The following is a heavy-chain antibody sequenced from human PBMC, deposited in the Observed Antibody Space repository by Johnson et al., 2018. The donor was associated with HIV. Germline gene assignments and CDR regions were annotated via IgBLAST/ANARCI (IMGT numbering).Heavy chain of an antibody. J-gene: IGHJ3*02. CDR2: ISWNSGSV. V-gene: IGHV3-20*04. CDR1: GFTFDDYG. CDR3: AKAIGDAFDI. Sequence: EVQLVESGGGVVRPGGSLRLSCAASGFTFDDYGMSWVRKAPGKGLEWVSGISWNSGSVAYADSVKGRFTISRDNAKKSLYLQMNSLRAEDTAVYYCAKAIGDAFDIWGQGTMVTVSS. D-gene: IGHD2/OR15-2a*01.